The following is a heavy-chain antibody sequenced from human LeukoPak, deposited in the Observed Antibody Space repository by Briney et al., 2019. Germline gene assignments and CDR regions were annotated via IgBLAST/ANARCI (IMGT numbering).Heavy chain of an antibody. V-gene: IGHV3-7*03. Sequence: PGGSLRLSCTASGFNFNSFGFHWVRQTPGKGLEWVANINRDGSQKNHVDSVKGRFTISRDNAENSLFLQMNSLTAEDTAVYYCARDQFSGSYYGGGDYWGQGTLVTVSS. J-gene: IGHJ4*02. D-gene: IGHD1-26*01. CDR1: GFNFNSFG. CDR2: INRDGSQK. CDR3: ARDQFSGSYYGGGDY.